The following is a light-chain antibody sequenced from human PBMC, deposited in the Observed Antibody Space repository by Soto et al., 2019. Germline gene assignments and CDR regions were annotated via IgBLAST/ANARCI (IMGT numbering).Light chain of an antibody. CDR1: QSVLYSSNNKNY. CDR2: WAS. J-gene: IGKJ2*01. Sequence: DIVMTQSPDSLAVSLGERATINCKSSQSVLYSSNNKNYLAWYQQKPGQPPKLLIYWASTRESGVPDRFSGGASGTDFSLTISSLQAEDVAVYYCQQYYSTPPYTFGQGTKLEIK. V-gene: IGKV4-1*01. CDR3: QQYYSTPPYT.